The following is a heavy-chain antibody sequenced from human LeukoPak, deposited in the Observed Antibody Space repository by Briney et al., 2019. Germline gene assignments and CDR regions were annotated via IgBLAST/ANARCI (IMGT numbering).Heavy chain of an antibody. Sequence: GESLKISCKGSGYSFTSYWIGWVRQMPGKGLEWMGIIYPGDSDTRYSPSFQGQVTISADKSISTAYLQWSSLKASDTAMYYCARVPITFLDTAMAAFDYWGQGTLVTVSS. D-gene: IGHD5-18*01. CDR3: ARVPITFLDTAMAAFDY. J-gene: IGHJ4*02. CDR1: GYSFTSYW. CDR2: IYPGDSDT. V-gene: IGHV5-51*01.